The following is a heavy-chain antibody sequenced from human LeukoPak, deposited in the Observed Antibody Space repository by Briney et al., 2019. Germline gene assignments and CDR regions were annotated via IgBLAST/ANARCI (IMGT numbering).Heavy chain of an antibody. D-gene: IGHD3-22*01. V-gene: IGHV3-74*01. Sequence: GGSLRLSCAASGFTFSSYWMHWVRQAPGKGLVWVSRINSDGSSTSYADSVKGRFTISRDNAKNTLYLQMNSLRAEDTAVYYCARDYYDSSGYLKYWYFDLWGRGTLVTVSS. CDR2: INSDGSST. CDR3: ARDYYDSSGYLKYWYFDL. J-gene: IGHJ2*01. CDR1: GFTFSSYW.